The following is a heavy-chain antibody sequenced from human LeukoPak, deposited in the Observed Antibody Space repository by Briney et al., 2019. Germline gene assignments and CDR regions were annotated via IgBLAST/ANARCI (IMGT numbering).Heavy chain of an antibody. CDR1: GGSFSGYY. Sequence: SETGSLTCAVYGGSFSGYYWSWTRQPPGKGLEWIGEINHSGNTNYNPSLKSRVTISVDTSKNQISLNLNSVTAADTAVYYCARAEVTTRNYWGHGNLVSVSS. CDR2: INHSGNT. J-gene: IGHJ4*03. V-gene: IGHV4-34*01. CDR3: ARAEVTTRNY. D-gene: IGHD4-17*01.